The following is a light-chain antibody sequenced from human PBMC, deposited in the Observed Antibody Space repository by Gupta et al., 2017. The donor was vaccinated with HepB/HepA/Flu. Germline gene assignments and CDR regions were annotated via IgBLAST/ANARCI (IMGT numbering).Light chain of an antibody. CDR2: EAS. CDR1: QSVTIQ. V-gene: IGKV3D-15*01. Sequence: DIVMTQSPATLSVSPGERATLSCRASQSVTIQLAWYQQKPGQAPRLLIYEASTRATGLPARFSGSGSGTEFTLTIINLQSEDFALYYCQQYNNWPPITFGQGTRLEIK. J-gene: IGKJ5*01. CDR3: QQYNNWPPIT.